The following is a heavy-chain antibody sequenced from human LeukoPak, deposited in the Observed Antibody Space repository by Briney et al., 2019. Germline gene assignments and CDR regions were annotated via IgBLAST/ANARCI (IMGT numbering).Heavy chain of an antibody. J-gene: IGHJ4*02. Sequence: PGGSLRLSCAASGFTFSSYWMSWVRQAPGKGLEWVSAISGSGGSTYYADSVKGRFTISRDNSKNTLYLQMNSLRAEDTAVYYCARDHCSGGSCPLDYWGQGTLVTVSS. CDR1: GFTFSSYW. CDR2: ISGSGGST. V-gene: IGHV3-23*01. D-gene: IGHD2-15*01. CDR3: ARDHCSGGSCPLDY.